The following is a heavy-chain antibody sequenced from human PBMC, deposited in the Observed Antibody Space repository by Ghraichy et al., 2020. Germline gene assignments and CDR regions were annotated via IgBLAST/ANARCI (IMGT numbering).Heavy chain of an antibody. J-gene: IGHJ4*02. CDR3: AKAYPYGSSTSCPTGNY. CDR1: GFTFSSYG. Sequence: GGSLRLSCAASGFTFSSYGMHWVRQAPGKGLEWVAVISYDGRNKYYADSVKGRFTISRDNSKNTLYLQMNSLRAEDTAVYYCAKAYPYGSSTSCPTGNYWGQGNLVTVSS. CDR2: ISYDGRNK. D-gene: IGHD2-2*01. V-gene: IGHV3-30*18.